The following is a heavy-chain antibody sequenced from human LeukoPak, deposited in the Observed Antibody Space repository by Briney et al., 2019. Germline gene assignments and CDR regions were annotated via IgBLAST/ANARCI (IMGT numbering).Heavy chain of an antibody. Sequence: GGSLRLSCTAAGITFGDYGVSWFRQAPGKGLEWIGFSRSKNYGGGTEDAASVRGRFTLSRDDSMNIVYLEMNILRAEDTAIYYCSTDFWRLDYWGRGTLVTVSS. CDR3: STDFWRLDY. V-gene: IGHV3-49*03. CDR1: GITFGDYG. CDR2: SRSKNYGGGT. J-gene: IGHJ4*02. D-gene: IGHD1-1*01.